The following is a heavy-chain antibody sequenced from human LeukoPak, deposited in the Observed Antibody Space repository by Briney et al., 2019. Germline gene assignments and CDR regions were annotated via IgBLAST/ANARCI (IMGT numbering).Heavy chain of an antibody. V-gene: IGHV1-2*02. J-gene: IGHJ3*02. Sequence: ASVKVSCKASGYTFTGYYMHWVRQAPGQGLEWMGWINPNSGGTNYAQKFQGRVTMTRDTSISTAYMELSRLRSDDTAVYYCARDQGSSYYDILSSAFDIWGQGTMVTVSS. CDR3: ARDQGSSYYDILSSAFDI. CDR2: INPNSGGT. D-gene: IGHD3-9*01. CDR1: GYTFTGYY.